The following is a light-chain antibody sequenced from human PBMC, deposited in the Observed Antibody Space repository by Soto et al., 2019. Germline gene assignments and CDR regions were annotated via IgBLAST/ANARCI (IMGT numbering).Light chain of an antibody. Sequence: DIQMTQSPSSLSASVGDRVTITCRASQGISNYLAWYQQKPGKVPKLLIYAASTLQSGVASRFSGSGSGTDFTLTISSLQPEDVATYYCQNYSSAPRGFTFGPGTKVDIK. CDR3: QNYSSAPRGFT. CDR2: AAS. CDR1: QGISNY. V-gene: IGKV1-27*01. J-gene: IGKJ3*01.